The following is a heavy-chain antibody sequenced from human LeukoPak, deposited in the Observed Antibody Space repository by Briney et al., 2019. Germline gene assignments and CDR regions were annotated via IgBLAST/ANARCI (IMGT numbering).Heavy chain of an antibody. CDR3: ARDRYSGYDWDFDY. J-gene: IGHJ4*02. D-gene: IGHD5-12*01. CDR1: GYTFTRYY. CDR2: INPNSGGT. V-gene: IGHV1-2*06. Sequence: ASVKVSCKASGYTFTRYYMHWVRQAPGQGLEWMGRINPNSGGTNYAQKFQGRVTMTRDTSISTAYMELSRLRSDDTAVYDCARDRYSGYDWDFDYWGQGTLVTVSS.